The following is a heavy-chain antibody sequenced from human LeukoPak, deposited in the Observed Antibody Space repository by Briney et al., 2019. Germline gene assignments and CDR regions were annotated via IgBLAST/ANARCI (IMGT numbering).Heavy chain of an antibody. V-gene: IGHV3-21*01. CDR3: ARGNSVASTDISY. D-gene: IGHD6-19*01. J-gene: IGHJ4*02. CDR1: LVTFSTDS. Sequence: PGGSLRLSSATSLVTFSTDSMKFFLQTPGKCLNWVSSISSSSGYIYYADSEKRRFTISRDHAKNSRYLQMRNLIREDKAVYYCARGNSVASTDISYWGQGPLVTVSS. CDR2: ISSSSGYI.